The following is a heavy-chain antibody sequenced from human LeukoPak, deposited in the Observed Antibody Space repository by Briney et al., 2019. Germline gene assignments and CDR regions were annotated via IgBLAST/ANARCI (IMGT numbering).Heavy chain of an antibody. CDR2: IIPIFGIA. J-gene: IGHJ4*02. CDR1: GGTFSSYV. CDR3: ASDDYYDSSGYPTFDY. Sequence: SVKVSCKASGGTFSSYVISWVRQAPGQGLEWMGRIIPIFGIANYAQKFQGRVTITADKSTSTAYMELSSLRSEDTAVYYCASDDYYDSSGYPTFDYWGQGTLVTVSS. V-gene: IGHV1-69*04. D-gene: IGHD3-22*01.